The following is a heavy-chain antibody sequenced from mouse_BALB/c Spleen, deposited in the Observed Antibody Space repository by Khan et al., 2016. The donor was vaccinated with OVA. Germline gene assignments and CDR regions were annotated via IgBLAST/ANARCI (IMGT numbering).Heavy chain of an antibody. V-gene: IGHV3-2*02. D-gene: IGHD1-1*01. J-gene: IGHJ4*01. CDR2: ISYSGRT. CDR3: ARGNYYGYAMDY. Sequence: EVQLQESGPGLVKPSQSLSLTCTVTGYSITSNYAWNWIRQFPGNKLEWMGYISYSGRTSYIPSLKSRISITRDTSKNQFFLQLNSVTTEDTVTYYCARGNYYGYAMDYWGQGTSVTVSS. CDR1: GYSITSNYA.